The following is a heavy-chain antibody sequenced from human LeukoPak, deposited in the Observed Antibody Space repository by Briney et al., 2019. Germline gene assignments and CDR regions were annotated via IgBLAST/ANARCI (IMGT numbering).Heavy chain of an antibody. J-gene: IGHJ4*02. CDR2: ISYDGSNK. V-gene: IGHV3-30-3*01. D-gene: IGHD2-2*02. Sequence: GGSLRLSCAASGFTFSSYAMHWVRQAPGKGLEWVAVISYDGSNKYYADSVKGRLTISRDNSRNTLYLQMNSLRAEDTAVYYCARVDCSSTSCYTRGAFDYWGQGTLVTVSS. CDR3: ARVDCSSTSCYTRGAFDY. CDR1: GFTFSSYA.